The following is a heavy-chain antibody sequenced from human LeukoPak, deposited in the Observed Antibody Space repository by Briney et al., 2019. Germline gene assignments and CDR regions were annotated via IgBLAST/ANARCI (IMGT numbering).Heavy chain of an antibody. Sequence: SETLSLTCTVSGGSIRSNTNFWGWNSSNYWGWIRQPPGKGLEWIGSIHFTGTTYYNPSLQSRLTISVDAPNNQFSLKMTSVTATDTAPYYCARQRDTASVGAFDIWGQGTMVTVSS. J-gene: IGHJ3*02. D-gene: IGHD5-18*01. V-gene: IGHV4-39*01. CDR3: ARQRDTASVGAFDI. CDR2: IHFTGTT. CDR1: GGSIRSNTNFWGWNSSNY.